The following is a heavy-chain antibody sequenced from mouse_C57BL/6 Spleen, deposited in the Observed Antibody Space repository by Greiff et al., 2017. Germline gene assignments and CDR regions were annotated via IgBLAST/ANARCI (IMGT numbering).Heavy chain of an antibody. Sequence: QVHVKQSGAELVRPGASVTLSCKASGYTFTDYEMHWVKQTPVHGLEWIGAIDPETGGTAYNQKFKGKAILTADKSSSTAYMELRSLTSEDSAVYYCTRKGGNYEDYWGQGTTLTVSS. CDR3: TRKGGNYEDY. J-gene: IGHJ2*01. D-gene: IGHD2-1*01. CDR2: IDPETGGT. CDR1: GYTFTDYE. V-gene: IGHV1-15*01.